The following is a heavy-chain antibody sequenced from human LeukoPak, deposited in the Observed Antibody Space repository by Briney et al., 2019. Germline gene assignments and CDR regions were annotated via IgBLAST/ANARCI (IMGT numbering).Heavy chain of an antibody. CDR1: GGSISSSDYY. D-gene: IGHD5-18*01. J-gene: IGHJ4*02. V-gene: IGHV4-39*01. CDR3: ARYPTAMVSFDY. CDR2: IYYSGNT. Sequence: PSETLPLTCTVSGGSISSSDYYWGWIRQPPGKGLEWIGSIYYSGNTYYNPSLKSRVTISVDTSKNQFSLRLSFVTAADTAVYYCARYPTAMVSFDYWGQGTLVTVSS.